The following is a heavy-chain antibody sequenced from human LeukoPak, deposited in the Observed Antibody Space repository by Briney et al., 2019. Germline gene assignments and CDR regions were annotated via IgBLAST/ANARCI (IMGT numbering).Heavy chain of an antibody. CDR2: INPNSGGT. J-gene: IGHJ4*02. CDR3: AKVRGVNIGYFDY. Sequence: GASVKVSCKASGYTFTCYYMHWVRQAPGQGLEWMGRINPNSGGTNYAQKFQGRVTMTRDTSISTAYMELSRLRSDDTAVYYCAKVRGVNIGYFDYWGQGTLVTVSS. V-gene: IGHV1-2*06. CDR1: GYTFTCYY. D-gene: IGHD3-10*01.